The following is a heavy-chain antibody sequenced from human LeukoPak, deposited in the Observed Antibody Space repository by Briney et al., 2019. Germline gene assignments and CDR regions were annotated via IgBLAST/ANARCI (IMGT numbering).Heavy chain of an antibody. Sequence: PGGSLRLSCAASGFTFRSYSMNWVRQAPGKGLEWVSSISSSSSYIYYADSVKGRFTISRDNAKNSLYLQMNSLRAEDTAVYYCARAGGIEILGFPLLNYYYYYMDVWGKGTTVTVSS. CDR3: ARAGGIEILGFPLLNYYYYYMDV. V-gene: IGHV3-21*01. J-gene: IGHJ6*03. D-gene: IGHD3-9*01. CDR2: ISSSSSYI. CDR1: GFTFRSYS.